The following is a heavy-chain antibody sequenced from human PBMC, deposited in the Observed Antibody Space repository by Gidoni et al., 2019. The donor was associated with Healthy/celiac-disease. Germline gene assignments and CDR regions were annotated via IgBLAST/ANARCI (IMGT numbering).Heavy chain of an antibody. J-gene: IGHJ6*02. CDR2: ISGGGGST. CDR3: AKGAYSSSFPPYYYYGMDV. V-gene: IGHV3-23*01. CDR1: AFPFRSYA. Sequence: EVQLLESGGGLVQPGGSQRLSCAASAFPFRSYAMSWVRQAPGKGLEGVSAISGGGGSTYYADTVKGRFTSSRDNAKNTLYLQMNSLRAEDTAVYYCAKGAYSSSFPPYYYYGMDVWGQGTTVTVSS. D-gene: IGHD6-6*01.